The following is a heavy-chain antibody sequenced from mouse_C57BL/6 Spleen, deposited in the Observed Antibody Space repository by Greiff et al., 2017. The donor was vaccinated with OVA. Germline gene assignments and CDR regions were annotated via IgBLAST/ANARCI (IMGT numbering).Heavy chain of an antibody. CDR3: ARTDYGGSYGYFDV. Sequence: QVQLQQPGAELVRPGSSVKLSCKASRYTFTSYWMDWVKQRPGQGLEWIGNIYPSDSETHYNQKFKDKATLTVDKSSSTAYMQLSSLTSEDSAVYYCARTDYGGSYGYFDVWGTGTTVTVSS. D-gene: IGHD1-1*01. CDR2: IYPSDSET. J-gene: IGHJ1*03. V-gene: IGHV1-61*01. CDR1: RYTFTSYW.